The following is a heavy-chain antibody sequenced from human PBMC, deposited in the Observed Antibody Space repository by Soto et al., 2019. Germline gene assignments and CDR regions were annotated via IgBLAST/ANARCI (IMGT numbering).Heavy chain of an antibody. CDR3: ARWPTVKLSLGETISYYYYGMDV. J-gene: IGHJ6*02. CDR2: IIPIFGTA. Sequence: SSVKVSCKASGGTFSSYAISWVRQAPGQGLEWMGGIIPIFGTANYAQKFQGRVTITADESTSTAYMELSSLRSEDTAVYYCARWPTVKLSLGETISYYYYGMDVWGQWTTGTVSS. V-gene: IGHV1-69*13. CDR1: GGTFSSYA. D-gene: IGHD3-16*01.